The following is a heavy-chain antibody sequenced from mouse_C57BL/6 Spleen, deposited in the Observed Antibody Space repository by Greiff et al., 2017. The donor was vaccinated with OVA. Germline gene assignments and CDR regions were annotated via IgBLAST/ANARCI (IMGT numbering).Heavy chain of an antibody. D-gene: IGHD4-1*01. CDR3: ARKGGLGRGGFAY. CDR2: IWSGGST. CDR1: GFSLTSYG. V-gene: IGHV2-2*01. Sequence: QVHVKQSGPGLVQPSQSLSITCTVSGFSLTSYGVHWVRQSPGKGLEWLGVIWSGGSTDYNAAFISRLSISKDNSKSQVFFKMNSLQADDTAIYYCARKGGLGRGGFAYWGQGTLVTVSA. J-gene: IGHJ3*01.